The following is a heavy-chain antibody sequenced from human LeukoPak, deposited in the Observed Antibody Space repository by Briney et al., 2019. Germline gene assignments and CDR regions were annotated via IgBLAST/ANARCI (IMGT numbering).Heavy chain of an antibody. D-gene: IGHD3-22*01. V-gene: IGHV1-69*01. CDR2: IIPIFGTA. J-gene: IGHJ4*02. Sequence: SVKASCKASGGTFSSYAISWVRQAPGQGLEWMGGIIPIFGTANYAQKFQGRVTITADESTSTAYMELSSLRSEDTAVYYCARDRGIVVVIPYWGQGTLVTVSS. CDR3: ARDRGIVVVIPY. CDR1: GGTFSSYA.